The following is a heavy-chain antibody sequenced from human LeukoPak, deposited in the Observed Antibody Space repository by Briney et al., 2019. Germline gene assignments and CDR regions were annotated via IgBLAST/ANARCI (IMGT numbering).Heavy chain of an antibody. CDR2: ISSSGSIT. V-gene: IGHV3-48*03. J-gene: IGHJ4*02. D-gene: IGHD6-19*01. CDR3: ASTRSTSDWYTRGFEY. Sequence: GGSLRLSCADSGFSFSSYEMNWVRQAPGKGLEWISYISSSGSITFYADSEKGRFTIPRDNARNSLYLQMNSLRAEDTAVYYCASTRSTSDWYTRGFEYWGQGTLVTVSS. CDR1: GFSFSSYE.